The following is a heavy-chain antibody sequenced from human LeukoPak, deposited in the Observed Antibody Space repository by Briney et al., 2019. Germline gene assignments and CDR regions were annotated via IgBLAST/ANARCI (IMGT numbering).Heavy chain of an antibody. Sequence: PSETLSLTCTVSGGSISSYYWSWIRQPPGKGLEWIGYIYYSGSTNYNPSLKSRVTISVDTSKNQFSLRLSSVTAADTAVYYCARDRYYYDSIGYYTLDYWGQGTLVTVSS. CDR1: GGSISSYY. D-gene: IGHD3-22*01. CDR2: IYYSGST. J-gene: IGHJ4*02. CDR3: ARDRYYYDSIGYYTLDY. V-gene: IGHV4-59*12.